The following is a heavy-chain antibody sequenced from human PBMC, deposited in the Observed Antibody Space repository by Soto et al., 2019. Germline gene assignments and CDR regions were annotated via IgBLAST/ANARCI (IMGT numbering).Heavy chain of an antibody. J-gene: IGHJ5*02. D-gene: IGHD3-10*01. CDR1: GGSFSGYY. V-gene: IGHV4-34*01. Sequence: SETLSLTCAVYGGSFSGYYWSWIRQPPGKGLEWIGEINHSGSTNYNPSLKSRVTISVDTSKNQVSLKLSSVTAADTAVYYLAKVFIRVGGVIPNWFDPWGQGTLV. CDR2: INHSGST. CDR3: AKVFIRVGGVIPNWFDP.